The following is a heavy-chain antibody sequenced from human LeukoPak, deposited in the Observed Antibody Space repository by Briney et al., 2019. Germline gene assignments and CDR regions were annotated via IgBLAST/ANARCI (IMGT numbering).Heavy chain of an antibody. Sequence: SETLSLTCTVSGGSISSYYWSWIRQPPGKGLEWIGYIYYSGSTNYNPSLKSRVTISVDTPKNQFSLKLSSVTAADTAVYYCARMGKETPDYYYYCGMDVWGQGTTVTVSS. CDR2: IYYSGST. CDR3: ARMGKETPDYYYYCGMDV. J-gene: IGHJ6*02. CDR1: GGSISSYY. D-gene: IGHD7-27*01. V-gene: IGHV4-59*01.